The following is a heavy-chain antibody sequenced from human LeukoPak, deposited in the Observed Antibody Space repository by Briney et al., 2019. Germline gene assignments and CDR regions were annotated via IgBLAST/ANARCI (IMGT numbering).Heavy chain of an antibody. Sequence: ASVKVSCKASGYTFTGYYMHWVRQAPGQGLEWMGWINPNSGGTNYAQKFQGRVTMTTDTSTSTAYMELRSLRSDDTAVYYCARDSGSYYLISQTRWFDPWGQGTLVTVSS. J-gene: IGHJ5*02. D-gene: IGHD1-26*01. CDR2: INPNSGGT. CDR3: ARDSGSYYLISQTRWFDP. V-gene: IGHV1-2*02. CDR1: GYTFTGYY.